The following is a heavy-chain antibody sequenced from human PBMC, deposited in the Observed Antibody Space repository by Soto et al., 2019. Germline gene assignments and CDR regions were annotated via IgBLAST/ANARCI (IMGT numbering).Heavy chain of an antibody. V-gene: IGHV3-74*03. J-gene: IGHJ4*02. Sequence: GPLRLSCAASGFTCSSYAMHWVRQAPGKGLVWVSSIRSDGSNAEYADSVKGRFTISRDNAENTLYLQMNSLRVEDTAVYYCARGVGDYNDGNGYLDRLWGPGTLGNGSS. CDR1: GFTCSSYA. CDR3: ARGVGDYNDGNGYLDRL. CDR2: IRSDGSNA. D-gene: IGHD3-22*01.